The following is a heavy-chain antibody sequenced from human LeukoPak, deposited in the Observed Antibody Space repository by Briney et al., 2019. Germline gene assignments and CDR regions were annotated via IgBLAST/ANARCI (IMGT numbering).Heavy chain of an antibody. D-gene: IGHD2-2*01. J-gene: IGHJ6*02. V-gene: IGHV4-30-4*08. CDR3: ARGVYCSSTSCYLYNWNYGDYYYGMDV. Sequence: PSETLSLTCTVSGGSISNYYWSWIRQPPGKGLEWIGYIYYSGSTYYNPSLKSRVTISVDTSKNQFSLKLSSVTAADTAVYYCARGVYCSSTSCYLYNWNYGDYYYGMDVWGQGTTVTVSS. CDR1: GGSISNYY. CDR2: IYYSGST.